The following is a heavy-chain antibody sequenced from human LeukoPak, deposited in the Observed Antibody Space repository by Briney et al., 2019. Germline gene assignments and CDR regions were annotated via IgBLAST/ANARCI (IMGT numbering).Heavy chain of an antibody. CDR1: GFSFSSYE. CDR3: ARGPLRGFDY. Sequence: GGSLRLSCAASGFSFSSYEMNWVRQAPGKGLEWVSYIISSGNTIYYADSVKGRFTISRDNAKNSLYLQMNSLRAEDTAIYYRARGPLRGFDYWGQGTLVTVSS. V-gene: IGHV3-48*03. CDR2: IISSGNTI. J-gene: IGHJ4*02. D-gene: IGHD4-17*01.